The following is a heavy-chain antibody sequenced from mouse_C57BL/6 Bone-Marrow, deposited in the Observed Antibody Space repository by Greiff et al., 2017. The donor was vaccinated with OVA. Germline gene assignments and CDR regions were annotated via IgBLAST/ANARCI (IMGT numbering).Heavy chain of an antibody. J-gene: IGHJ4*01. Sequence: QVQLKQSGAELVRPGTSVKMSCKASGYTFTNYWIGWAKQRPGHGLEWIGDIYPGGGYTTYNEKFKGKATLTADKSSSTAYMQFSSLTSEDSAIYYCARWLPGAMDYWGQGTSVTVSS. CDR1: GYTFTNYW. CDR3: ARWLPGAMDY. CDR2: IYPGGGYT. D-gene: IGHD2-3*01. V-gene: IGHV1-63*01.